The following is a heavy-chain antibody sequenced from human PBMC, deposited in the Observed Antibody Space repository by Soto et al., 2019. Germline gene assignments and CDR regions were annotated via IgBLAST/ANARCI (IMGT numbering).Heavy chain of an antibody. V-gene: IGHV4-39*01. J-gene: IGHJ4*02. CDR1: GGSISSSSYY. CDR2: IYYSGST. CDR3: ARQFMITFGGVIAKLAEMDY. D-gene: IGHD3-16*02. Sequence: SETLSLTCTVSGGSISSSSYYWGWIRQPPGKGLEWIGSIYYSGSTYYNPSLKSRVTISVDTSKNQFSLKLSSVTAADTAVYYCARQFMITFGGVIAKLAEMDYWGQGTLVTVSS.